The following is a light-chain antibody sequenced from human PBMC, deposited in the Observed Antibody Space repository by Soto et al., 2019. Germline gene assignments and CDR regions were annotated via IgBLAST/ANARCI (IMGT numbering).Light chain of an antibody. J-gene: IGLJ1*01. CDR1: SSDVGGYNY. Sequence: QSVLTQPASVSGSPGQSITISCTGTSSDVGGYNYVSWYQHHPGKAPKHIIFDVSNRPSGVSNPFSGSKSGNTASLTISGLQPEDEADYYCSSYATSNTRQMVFGTGTKVTVL. V-gene: IGLV2-14*03. CDR3: SSYATSNTRQMV. CDR2: DVS.